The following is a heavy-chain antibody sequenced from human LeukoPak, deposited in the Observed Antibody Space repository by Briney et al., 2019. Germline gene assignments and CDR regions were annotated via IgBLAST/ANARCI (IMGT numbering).Heavy chain of an antibody. V-gene: IGHV3-33*07. CDR2: IWYDGSNK. D-gene: IGHD6-6*01. CDR3: ARIPASRSSGVDY. J-gene: IGHJ4*02. Sequence: GRSLRLSCAASGFTFRRYGMYWVRQAPGKGLEWVAVIWYDGSNKYYADSVKGRFTISRDNSKNTLYLQMNSLRAEDTAVYYCARIPASRSSGVDYWGQGTLVTVSS. CDR1: GFTFRRYG.